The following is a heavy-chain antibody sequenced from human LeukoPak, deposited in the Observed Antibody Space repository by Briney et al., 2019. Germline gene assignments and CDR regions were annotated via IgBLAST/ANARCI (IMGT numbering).Heavy chain of an antibody. CDR2: IRAYNGNT. V-gene: IGHV1-18*01. CDR1: GYTFTSYG. J-gene: IGHJ5*02. D-gene: IGHD6-13*01. Sequence: ASVKVSCKASGYTFTSYGISWVRQAPGQGLEWMGWIRAYNGNTNYAQKLQGRVTMTTDTSTSTAYMELRSLRSDDTAVYYCARVGRVSSYNWFDPWGQGTLVTVSS. CDR3: ARVGRVSSYNWFDP.